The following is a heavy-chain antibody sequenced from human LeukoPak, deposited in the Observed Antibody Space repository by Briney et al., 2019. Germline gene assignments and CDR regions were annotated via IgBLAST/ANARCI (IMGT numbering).Heavy chain of an antibody. Sequence: KPSETLSLTCTVSGDSFRSYYGSWIRQPTEKGLEWIGYNYYSGYTNYNPSLNRRVTIPVEPSKNQFSLKLNSVTAADTAVYYCARGRNLEWFDYWGQGTLVTVSS. CDR1: GDSFRSYY. D-gene: IGHD3-3*01. V-gene: IGHV4-59*01. J-gene: IGHJ5*01. CDR3: ARGRNLEWFDY. CDR2: NYYSGYT.